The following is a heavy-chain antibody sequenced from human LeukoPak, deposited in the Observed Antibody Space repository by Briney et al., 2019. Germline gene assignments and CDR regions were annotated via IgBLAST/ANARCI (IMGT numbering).Heavy chain of an antibody. CDR2: IYITGST. CDR3: ARVRIGETSYDASDV. J-gene: IGHJ3*01. CDR1: GGSFSSYY. V-gene: IGHV4-59*13. D-gene: IGHD1-26*01. Sequence: SETLSLSCAVSGGSFSSYYRTWIRQPPGKGLEWIGDIYITGSTNYNPYLKRRVTMSVDTSKNQFSLRLSSVTAADTAVYYCARVRIGETSYDASDVWGLGTMVTVSS.